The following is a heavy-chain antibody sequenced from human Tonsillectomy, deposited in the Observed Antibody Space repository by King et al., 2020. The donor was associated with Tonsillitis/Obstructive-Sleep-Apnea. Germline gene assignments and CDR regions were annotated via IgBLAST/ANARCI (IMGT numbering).Heavy chain of an antibody. Sequence: VQLVESGAEVKKPGESLRISCKGSGYRFTSYWISWVRQMPGKGLERMVRIDHSDSYTNYSPSFQGHVTISADKSITTAYLQWSSLKASDTAMYYCARLDWYRVSDYWGQGTLVTVSS. CDR3: ARLDWYRVSDY. CDR1: GYRFTSYW. V-gene: IGHV5-10-1*01. D-gene: IGHD3/OR15-3a*01. J-gene: IGHJ4*02. CDR2: IDHSDSYT.